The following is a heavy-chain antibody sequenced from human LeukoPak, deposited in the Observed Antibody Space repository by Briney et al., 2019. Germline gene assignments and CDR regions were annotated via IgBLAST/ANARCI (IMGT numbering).Heavy chain of an antibody. CDR3: ARPYGSGWSGLEH. V-gene: IGHV3-7*01. CDR2: IKQDGSEK. J-gene: IGHJ4*02. CDR1: GFTFSSYW. D-gene: IGHD6-19*01. Sequence: GGSLRLSCAASGFTFSSYWMSWVRQAPGKGLEWVANIKQDGSEKYYVDSVKGRFTISRDNAKNSLYLQMNSLRAEDTAVYHCARPYGSGWSGLEHWGRGTLVTVSS.